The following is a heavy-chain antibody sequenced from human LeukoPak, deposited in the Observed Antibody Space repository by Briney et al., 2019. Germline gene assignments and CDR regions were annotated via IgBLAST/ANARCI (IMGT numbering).Heavy chain of an antibody. CDR2: INHSGST. CDR1: GGSFSGYY. Sequence: SETLSLTCAVYGGSFSGYYWSWIRQPPGKGLEGIGEINHSGSTNHNPSLKSRVTISVDTSKNQFSLKLSSVTAADTAVYYCARALPSSSDPFDYWGQGTLVTVSS. D-gene: IGHD6-6*01. CDR3: ARALPSSSDPFDY. V-gene: IGHV4-34*01. J-gene: IGHJ4*02.